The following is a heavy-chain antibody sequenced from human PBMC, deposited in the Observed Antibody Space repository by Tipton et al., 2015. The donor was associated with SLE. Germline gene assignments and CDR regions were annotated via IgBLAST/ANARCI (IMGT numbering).Heavy chain of an antibody. V-gene: IGHV4-34*01. CDR2: INHRGGT. Sequence: TLSLTCAVYGGSVSGYYWTWIRQPPGKGLEWIGEINHRGGTNYNPSLKSRITMSVDTSKNQFSLKVTSGTAADTAVYFCARFVWGSSPGAFPVWGQGTMVTVSS. D-gene: IGHD3-16*01. J-gene: IGHJ3*01. CDR3: ARFVWGSSPGAFPV. CDR1: GGSVSGYY.